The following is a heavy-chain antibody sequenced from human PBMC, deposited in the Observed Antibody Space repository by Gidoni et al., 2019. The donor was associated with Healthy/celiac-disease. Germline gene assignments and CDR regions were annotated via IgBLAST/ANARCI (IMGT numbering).Heavy chain of an antibody. CDR3: ARDRAYCGGDCYIDY. V-gene: IGHV4-31*03. J-gene: IGHJ4*02. Sequence: QVQLQESAPGLVKPSQTLSLTCTVSGGSISSGGYYWSWVRQHPGKGLEWIGYIYYSGSTYYNPSLKSRVTISVDTSKNQFSLKLSSVTAADTAVYYCARDRAYCGGDCYIDYWGQGTLVTVSS. D-gene: IGHD2-21*01. CDR2: IYYSGST. CDR1: GGSISSGGYY.